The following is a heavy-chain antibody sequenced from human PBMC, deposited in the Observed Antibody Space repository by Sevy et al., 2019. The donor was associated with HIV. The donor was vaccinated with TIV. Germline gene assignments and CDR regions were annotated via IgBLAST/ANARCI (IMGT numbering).Heavy chain of an antibody. CDR1: GFTFSSYS. D-gene: IGHD2-2*02. CDR2: ISGISNYI. Sequence: GGSLRLSCAASGFTFSSYSMNWVRQAPGKGLEWVSSISGISNYIYYADSMKGRFTVSRDNARNSLYLQMNSLRAEDTAVYYCARNNCSITNCYRGDFFDIWGQGTMVTVSS. V-gene: IGHV3-21*01. J-gene: IGHJ3*02. CDR3: ARNNCSITNCYRGDFFDI.